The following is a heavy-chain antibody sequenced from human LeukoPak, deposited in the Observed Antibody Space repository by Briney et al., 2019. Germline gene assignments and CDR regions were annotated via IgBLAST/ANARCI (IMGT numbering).Heavy chain of an antibody. CDR1: GVSFSGYY. CDR2: INHSGST. D-gene: IGHD3-16*02. V-gene: IGHV4-34*01. J-gene: IGHJ4*02. Sequence: SETLSLTCAVYGVSFSGYYWSWIRQPPGKGLEWIGEINHSGSTNYNPSLKSRVTISVDTSKNQFSLKLSSVTAADTAVYYCARGFNPDTKITFGGVIVIPGPPFFDYWGQGTLVTVSS. CDR3: ARGFNPDTKITFGGVIVIPGPPFFDY.